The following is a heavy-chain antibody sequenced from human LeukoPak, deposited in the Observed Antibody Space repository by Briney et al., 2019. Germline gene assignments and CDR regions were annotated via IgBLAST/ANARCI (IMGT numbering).Heavy chain of an antibody. CDR1: GFTFSNYG. Sequence: PGGSLRLSCAASGFTFSNYGMHWVRQAPGKGLEWVAFIRFDDTSKFYADSVKGRFTIFGDNSKNMLSLQMNSLRVEDTAVYYCAKDLKVGATYYYYMDVWGKGTTVSVSS. J-gene: IGHJ6*03. V-gene: IGHV3-30*02. D-gene: IGHD1-26*01. CDR2: IRFDDTSK. CDR3: AKDLKVGATYYYYMDV.